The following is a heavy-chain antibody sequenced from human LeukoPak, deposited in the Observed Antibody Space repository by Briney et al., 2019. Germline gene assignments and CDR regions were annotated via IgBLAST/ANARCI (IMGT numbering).Heavy chain of an antibody. CDR1: GFTFNIHG. V-gene: IGHV3-23*01. J-gene: IGHJ4*02. CDR3: ARDANIVGATVFDY. D-gene: IGHD1-26*01. Sequence: GGTLRLSCAASGFTFNIHGMNWVRQAPGKGLEWVSGISPSGDILYYADSVKGQFTISRDNSKNTVYLQMNSLRAEDTAVYYCARDANIVGATVFDYWGQGTLVTVSS. CDR2: ISPSGDIL.